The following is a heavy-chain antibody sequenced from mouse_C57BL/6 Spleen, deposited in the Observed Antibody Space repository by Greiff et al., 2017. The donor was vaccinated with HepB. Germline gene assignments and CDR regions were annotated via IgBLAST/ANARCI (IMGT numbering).Heavy chain of an antibody. Sequence: VQLQQSGPVLVKPGASVKMSCKASGYTFTDYYMNWVKQSHGKSLEWIGVINPYNGGTSYNQKFKGKATLTVDKSSSTAYMELNSLTSEDSAVYYGARNYGSSPSYAMDYWGQGTSVTVSS. V-gene: IGHV1-19*01. D-gene: IGHD1-1*01. CDR2: INPYNGGT. J-gene: IGHJ4*01. CDR3: ARNYGSSPSYAMDY. CDR1: GYTFTDYY.